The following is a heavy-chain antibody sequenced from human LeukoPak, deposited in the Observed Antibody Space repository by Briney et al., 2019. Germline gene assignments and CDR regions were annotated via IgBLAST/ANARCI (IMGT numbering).Heavy chain of an antibody. CDR2: MSGDATST. J-gene: IGHJ4*02. D-gene: IGHD6-13*01. Sequence: GGSLRLSCAASGFTVSSNCMSWVRQAPGKGLEWVSTMSGDATSTYYADSVKGRFTISRDNSKTTLFLQMNSLRAEDTAVYYCAKRTSGSSWYSSDSWGQGTLVTVSS. V-gene: IGHV3-23*01. CDR1: GFTVSSNC. CDR3: AKRTSGSSWYSSDS.